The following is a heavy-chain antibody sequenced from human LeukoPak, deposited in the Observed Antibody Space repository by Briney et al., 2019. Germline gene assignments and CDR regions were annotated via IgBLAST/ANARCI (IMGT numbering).Heavy chain of an antibody. Sequence: ASVKVSCKASGYTFTGYYMHWVRQAPGQGLEWTGWINPNSGGTNYAQKFQGRVTMTRDTSISTAYMELSRLRSDDTAVYYCARGPWNYYYMDVWGKGTTVTVSS. CDR1: GYTFTGYY. CDR3: ARGPWNYYYMDV. D-gene: IGHD5-12*01. V-gene: IGHV1-2*02. J-gene: IGHJ6*03. CDR2: INPNSGGT.